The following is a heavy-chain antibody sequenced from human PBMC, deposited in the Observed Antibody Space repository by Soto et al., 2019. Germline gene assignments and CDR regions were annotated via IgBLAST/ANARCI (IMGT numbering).Heavy chain of an antibody. CDR2: IIPIFGTA. V-gene: IGHV1-69*12. CDR3: ARAAYCGGDCYSGVFAI. Sequence: QVQLVQSGAEVKKPGSSVKVSCKASGGTFSSYAISWVRQAPGQGLEWMGGIIPIFGTANYAQKFQGRVTISVDEATSTAYMELSSLRSEGTAVYYCARAAYCGGDCYSGVFAIWGQGTMVTVSS. CDR1: GGTFSSYA. J-gene: IGHJ3*02. D-gene: IGHD2-21*02.